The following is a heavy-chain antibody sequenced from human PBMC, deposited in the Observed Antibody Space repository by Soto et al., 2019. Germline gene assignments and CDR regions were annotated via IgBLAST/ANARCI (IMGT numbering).Heavy chain of an antibody. CDR2: IYYSGST. V-gene: IGHV4-39*01. J-gene: IGHJ6*03. D-gene: IGHD3-3*01. CDR3: ARADFWSGYSYYYYYMDV. CDR1: GGSISSSSYY. Sequence: QLQLQESGPGLVKPSETLSLTCTVSGGSISSSSYYWGWIRQPPGKGLEWIGSIYYSGSTYYNPSPKSRVNISVDTSKNQFSLKLTSVTAADTAVHYCARADFWSGYSYYYYYMDVWGRGTTVTVSS.